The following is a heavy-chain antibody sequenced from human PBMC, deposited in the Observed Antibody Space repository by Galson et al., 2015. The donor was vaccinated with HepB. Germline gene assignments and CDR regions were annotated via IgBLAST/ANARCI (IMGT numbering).Heavy chain of an antibody. Sequence: SLRLSCAASGFPFSTYTMSWVRQAPGKGLEWVSAISGSGGTTYYADSVRGRFPISRDNTKRTPSPQMNRLRGEETALYYCAKDRNSTWPGTYGMDVWGQGTTVTVFS. V-gene: IGHV3-23*01. CDR1: GFPFSTYT. D-gene: IGHD3-10*01. CDR3: AKDRNSTWPGTYGMDV. J-gene: IGHJ6*02. CDR2: ISGSGGTT.